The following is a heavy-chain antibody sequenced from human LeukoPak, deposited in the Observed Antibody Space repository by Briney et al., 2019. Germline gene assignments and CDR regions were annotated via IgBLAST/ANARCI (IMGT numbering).Heavy chain of an antibody. J-gene: IGHJ3*02. Sequence: ASVKVPCKASGYTFTGYYMHWVRQAPGQGLEWMGWINPNSGGTNYAQKFQGRVTMTRDTSISTAYMELSRLRSDDTAVYYCARDIHGRLGPDIWGQGTMVTVSS. CDR2: INPNSGGT. D-gene: IGHD2-15*01. CDR1: GYTFTGYY. V-gene: IGHV1-2*02. CDR3: ARDIHGRLGPDI.